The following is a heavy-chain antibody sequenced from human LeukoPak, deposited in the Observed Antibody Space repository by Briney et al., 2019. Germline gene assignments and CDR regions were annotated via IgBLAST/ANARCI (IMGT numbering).Heavy chain of an antibody. CDR2: MSSNGGTT. V-gene: IGHV3-64*01. CDR3: ARVGDVGLFDY. Sequence: GGSLRLSCAASGFTFSSYAMHWVRQAPGKGLEYVSAMSSNGGTTDYANSVKGRFTISRDNSKNTLYLQMGSLRAEDMAVYYCARVGDVGLFDYWGQGTLVTVSS. CDR1: GFTFSSYA. J-gene: IGHJ4*02. D-gene: IGHD1-26*01.